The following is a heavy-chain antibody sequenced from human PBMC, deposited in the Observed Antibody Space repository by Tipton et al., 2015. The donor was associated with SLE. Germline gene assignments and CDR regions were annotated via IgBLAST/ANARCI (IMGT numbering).Heavy chain of an antibody. CDR1: GGSISSYY. Sequence: TLSLTCTVSGGSISSYYWSWIRQPPGKGLEWIGYIYYSGCTNYNPSPKSRVTISVDTSKNQFSLKLSSVTAADTAVYYCAREPRPRGALKGAFDIWGQGTMVTVSS. CDR3: AREPRPRGALKGAFDI. V-gene: IGHV4-59*01. J-gene: IGHJ3*02. CDR2: IYYSGCT.